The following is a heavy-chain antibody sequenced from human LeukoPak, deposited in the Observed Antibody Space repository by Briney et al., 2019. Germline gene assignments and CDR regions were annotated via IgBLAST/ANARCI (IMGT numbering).Heavy chain of an antibody. CDR3: ASSGYSSGGTIDY. V-gene: IGHV4-59*01. D-gene: IGHD6-19*01. J-gene: IGHJ4*02. CDR1: GGSFSGYY. CDR2: IYYSGST. Sequence: PSETLSLTCAVYGGSFSGYYWSWIRQPAGKGLEWIGYIYYSGSTNYNPSLKSRVTISVDTSKNQFSLKLSSVTAADTAVYYCASSGYSSGGTIDYWGQGTLVTVSS.